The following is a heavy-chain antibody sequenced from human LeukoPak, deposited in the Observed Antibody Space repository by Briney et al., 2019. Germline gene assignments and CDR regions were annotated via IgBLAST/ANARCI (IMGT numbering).Heavy chain of an antibody. D-gene: IGHD1-26*01. V-gene: IGHV3-23*01. J-gene: IGHJ4*02. CDR1: GFTFSSYA. Sequence: PGGSLRLSCAVSGFTFSSYAMSWVRQAPGKGLEWVSAISGSGGSTYYADSVKGRFTISRDNSKNTLYLQMNSLRAEDTAVYYCAKDQVGSYYYFDYWGQGTLVTVSS. CDR2: ISGSGGST. CDR3: AKDQVGSYYYFDY.